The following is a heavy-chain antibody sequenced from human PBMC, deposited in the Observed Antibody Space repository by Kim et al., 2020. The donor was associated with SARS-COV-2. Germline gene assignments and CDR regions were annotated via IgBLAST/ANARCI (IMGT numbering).Heavy chain of an antibody. Sequence: GGSLSLSCAASGFTFSSYSMNWVRQAPGKGLEWVSYISSSSGTIYYADSVKGRFTISRDNAKNSLYLQMNSLRAEDTAVYYCASQEDSDCSSTSCYEYYYYGMDVWGQGTTVTVSS. V-gene: IGHV3-48*04. CDR1: GFTFSSYS. D-gene: IGHD2-2*01. J-gene: IGHJ6*02. CDR3: ASQEDSDCSSTSCYEYYYYGMDV. CDR2: ISSSSGTI.